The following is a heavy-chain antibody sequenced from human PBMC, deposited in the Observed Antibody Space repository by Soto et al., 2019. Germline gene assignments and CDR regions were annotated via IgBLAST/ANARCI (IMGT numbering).Heavy chain of an antibody. CDR3: AREGTAGLFFDY. D-gene: IGHD3-10*01. Sequence: EVQLVESGGGLIQPGGSLRLSCAASGFIVSNNYMSWVRQAPGKGLVWVSVIYSGGSTYYADSVKGRFTISRDNSKNTLYLHMNSLRAEDTAVYYCAREGTAGLFFDYWGQGTLVTVSS. CDR1: GFIVSNNY. J-gene: IGHJ4*02. CDR2: IYSGGST. V-gene: IGHV3-53*01.